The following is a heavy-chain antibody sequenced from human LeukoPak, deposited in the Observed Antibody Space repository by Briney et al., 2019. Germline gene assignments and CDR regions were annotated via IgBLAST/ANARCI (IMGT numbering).Heavy chain of an antibody. Sequence: GGSLRLSCVASGYTFSNYLMNWVRQAPGKGLEWVSGISHSGSSIYYADSVKGRFTISRDNSKNTLYLQMDRLRVEDTAVYYCAMALDYWGQGTLVTVSS. CDR2: ISHSGSSI. CDR3: AMALDY. V-gene: IGHV3-23*01. CDR1: GYTFSNYL. J-gene: IGHJ4*02.